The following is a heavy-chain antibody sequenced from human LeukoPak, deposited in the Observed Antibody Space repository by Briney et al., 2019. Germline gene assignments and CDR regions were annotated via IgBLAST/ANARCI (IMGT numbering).Heavy chain of an antibody. Sequence: RASVKVSCKASGYTFTSYGISWVRQAPGQGLEWMGWISAYNGNTNYAQKLQGRVTITTDTSTSTAYMELRSLRSDDTAVYYCARVGYDSSGYYPDYYYYYMDVWGKGTTVTVSS. V-gene: IGHV1-18*01. CDR1: GYTFTSYG. CDR3: ARVGYDSSGYYPDYYYYYMDV. CDR2: ISAYNGNT. D-gene: IGHD3-22*01. J-gene: IGHJ6*03.